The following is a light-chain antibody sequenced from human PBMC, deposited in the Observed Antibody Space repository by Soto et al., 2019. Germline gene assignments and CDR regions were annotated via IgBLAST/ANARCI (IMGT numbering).Light chain of an antibody. J-gene: IGKJ1*01. CDR3: QQYGRSRPWT. Sequence: EIVLTQSPGTLSLSPGERATLSCRASQSISSYYLAWYQQKPGQAPRLLIHAASTRATGIPDRFSGSGSGTDFSLTIGRLEPEDVAVYYCQQYGRSRPWTFGQGTRVDI. V-gene: IGKV3-20*01. CDR1: QSISSYY. CDR2: AAS.